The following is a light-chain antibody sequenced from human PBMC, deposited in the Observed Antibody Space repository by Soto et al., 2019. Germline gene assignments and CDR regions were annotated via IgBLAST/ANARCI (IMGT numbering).Light chain of an antibody. CDR3: QQYNNGPPWT. CDR1: QSVTNS. J-gene: IGKJ1*01. CDR2: DAS. V-gene: IGKV3-11*01. Sequence: EIFLTQSPDTLSLSPGERATLTCRASQSVTNSIAWYQPRPGKAPRLLIYDASNRATGVPARFSGSRSGTDFTLTISSLQSEDSAVYYCQQYNNGPPWTFGQGTKVDIK.